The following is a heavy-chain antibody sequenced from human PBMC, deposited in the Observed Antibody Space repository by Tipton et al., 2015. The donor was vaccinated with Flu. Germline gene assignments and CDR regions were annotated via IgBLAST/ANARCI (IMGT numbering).Heavy chain of an antibody. CDR2: IYHSGTT. CDR3: ARHTGDSVRGVVDY. J-gene: IGHJ4*02. Sequence: TLSLTCSVSGYSIRSAYYWGWVRRPPGKGLEWIGTIYHSGTTYYNPSLKSRLTITVDTSKNQFSLMLSSVTAADTAVYYCARHTGDSVRGVVDYWGQGTLVTVSS. CDR1: GYSIRSAYY. V-gene: IGHV4-38-2*01. D-gene: IGHD3-10*02.